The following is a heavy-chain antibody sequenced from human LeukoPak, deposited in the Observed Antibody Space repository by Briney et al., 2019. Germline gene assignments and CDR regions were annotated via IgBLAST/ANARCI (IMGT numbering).Heavy chain of an antibody. CDR2: INHSGST. D-gene: IGHD6-13*01. CDR3: ARDGESSSDAFDI. Sequence: PSETLSLTCTVSGGSISSYYWSWIRQPPGKGLEWIGEINHSGSTNYNPSLKSRVTISVDTSKNQFSLKLSSVTAADTAVYYCARDGESSSDAFDIWGQGTMVTVSS. CDR1: GGSISSYY. V-gene: IGHV4-34*01. J-gene: IGHJ3*02.